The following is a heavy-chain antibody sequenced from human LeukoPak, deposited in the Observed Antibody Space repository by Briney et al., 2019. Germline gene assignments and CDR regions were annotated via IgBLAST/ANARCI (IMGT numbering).Heavy chain of an antibody. Sequence: GASVKVSCKASGYTFTGYYMHWVRQAPGQGLEWMGWINPNIGGTNYAKKFQGRVTMTRDTSISTAYMELSRLRSDDTAVYYCTRDLHSASDTWGQGTLVTVSS. J-gene: IGHJ5*02. CDR3: TRDLHSASDT. D-gene: IGHD1-26*01. CDR2: INPNIGGT. V-gene: IGHV1-2*02. CDR1: GYTFTGYY.